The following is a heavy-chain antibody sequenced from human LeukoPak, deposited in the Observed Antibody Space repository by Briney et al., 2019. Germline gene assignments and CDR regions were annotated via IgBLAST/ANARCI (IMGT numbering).Heavy chain of an antibody. J-gene: IGHJ6*02. CDR2: INHSGST. D-gene: IGHD1-26*01. Sequence: PSETLSLTCAVYGGSFSGYYWSWIRQPPGKGLEWMGEINHSGSTNYNPSPKSRVPISVDTSKNQFSLKLSSVTAADTAVYYCARRELGAIGGYYYYGMDVWGQGTTVTVSS. CDR1: GGSFSGYY. V-gene: IGHV4-34*01. CDR3: ARRELGAIGGYYYYGMDV.